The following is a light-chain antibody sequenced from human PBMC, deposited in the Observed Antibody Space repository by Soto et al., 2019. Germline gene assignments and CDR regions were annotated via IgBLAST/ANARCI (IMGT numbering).Light chain of an antibody. CDR2: AAS. J-gene: IGKJ1*01. V-gene: IGKV3-20*01. CDR1: ESVSSNH. Sequence: EIVLTQSPGTLSSPPGKRASLSCTTRESVSSNHLAWDQQRPGQAPRLLIYAASNRARGIPDRFGGSGSGTDFTLRVSRQEPEDFAVYYCQQDGSAPWTFGQGIKV. CDR3: QQDGSAPWT.